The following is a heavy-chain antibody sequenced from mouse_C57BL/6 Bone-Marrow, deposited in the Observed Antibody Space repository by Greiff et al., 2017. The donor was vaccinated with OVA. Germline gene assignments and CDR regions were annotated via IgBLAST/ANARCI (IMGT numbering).Heavy chain of an antibody. CDR3: ARSASFQGDY. CDR2: IYPGDGDT. D-gene: IGHD6-1*01. Sequence: VQLQQSGPELVKPGASVKISCKASGYAFSSSWMNWVKQRPGKGLEWIGRIYPGDGDTNYNAKFKGKATLTADKSSSTAYMQLSSLTSEDSAVYFCARSASFQGDYWGQGTSVTVSS. V-gene: IGHV1-82*01. J-gene: IGHJ4*01. CDR1: GYAFSSSW.